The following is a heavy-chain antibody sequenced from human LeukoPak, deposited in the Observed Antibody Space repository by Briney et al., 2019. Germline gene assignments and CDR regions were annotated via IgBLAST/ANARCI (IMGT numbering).Heavy chain of an antibody. CDR2: IYSGGST. D-gene: IGHD5/OR15-5a*01. V-gene: IGHV3-66*01. J-gene: IGHJ4*02. Sequence: GGSLRLSCAASGFTVSSNYMSWVRQAPGTGLEWVSVIYSGGSTYYADSVKGRFTISRDNSKNTLYLQMNSLRAEDTAVYYCAREGTAVSTYLDYWGQGTLVTVSS. CDR3: AREGTAVSTYLDY. CDR1: GFTVSSNY.